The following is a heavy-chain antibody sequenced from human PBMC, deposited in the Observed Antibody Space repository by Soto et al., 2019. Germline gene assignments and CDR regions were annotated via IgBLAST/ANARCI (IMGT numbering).Heavy chain of an antibody. J-gene: IGHJ2*01. V-gene: IGHV3-30-3*01. CDR3: ARGPDIVVVPAAIYWYFDL. Sequence: QVQLVESGGGVVQPGRSLRLSCAASGFTFSSYAMHWVRQAPGKGLEWVAVISYDGSNKYYADSVKGRFTISRDNSKNTLYLQMNSLRAEDTAVYYCARGPDIVVVPAAIYWYFDLWCRGTLVTVSS. CDR1: GFTFSSYA. D-gene: IGHD2-2*01. CDR2: ISYDGSNK.